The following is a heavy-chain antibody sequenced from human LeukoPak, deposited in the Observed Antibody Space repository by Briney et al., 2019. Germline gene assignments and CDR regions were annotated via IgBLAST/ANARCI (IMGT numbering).Heavy chain of an antibody. D-gene: IGHD6-19*01. CDR2: TYYRSKWYN. Sequence: SQTLSLTCAISGDSVSSNSAAWNWIRQSPSRGLEWLGRTYYRSKWYNDYAVSVKSRITINPDTSKNQFSLQLNPVTPEDTALYYCARVAIAVAGPHDAFDIWGQGTMVTVSS. CDR1: GDSVSSNSAA. CDR3: ARVAIAVAGPHDAFDI. V-gene: IGHV6-1*01. J-gene: IGHJ3*02.